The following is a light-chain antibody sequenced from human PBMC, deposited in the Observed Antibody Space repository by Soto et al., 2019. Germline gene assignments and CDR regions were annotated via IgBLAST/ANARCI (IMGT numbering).Light chain of an antibody. CDR1: SSDIGHYDY. J-gene: IGLJ1*01. CDR3: CSLTTSHTYV. CDR2: HVT. Sequence: QSALTQPASVSGSPGQSITISCTGTSSDIGHYDYVSWYQQHPDKAPKLMIYHVTYRPSGVSNRYSGSKSGNSASLTISGLQADDGADYYCCSLTTSHTYVFGSGTNVTVL. V-gene: IGLV2-14*03.